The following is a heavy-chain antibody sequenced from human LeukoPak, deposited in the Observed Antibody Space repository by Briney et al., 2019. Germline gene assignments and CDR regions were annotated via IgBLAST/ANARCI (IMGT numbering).Heavy chain of an antibody. J-gene: IGHJ5*02. Sequence: ASVNVSCKASGGTFSSYAISWVRQAPGQGLEWMGGIIPIFGTANYAQKFQGRVTITADESTSTAYMELSSLRSEDTAVYYCARVAYAATIGSGWFDPWGQGTLVTVSS. CDR3: ARVAYAATIGSGWFDP. CDR1: GGTFSSYA. CDR2: IIPIFGTA. V-gene: IGHV1-69*13. D-gene: IGHD5-12*01.